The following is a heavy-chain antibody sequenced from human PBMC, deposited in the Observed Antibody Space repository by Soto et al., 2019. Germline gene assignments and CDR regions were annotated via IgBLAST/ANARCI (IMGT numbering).Heavy chain of an antibody. CDR3: ARLAGPDAHYYYGMDL. J-gene: IGHJ6*02. V-gene: IGHV4-59*01. Sequence: PSETLSLTCTVSGASINSYSWTWIRQSPGKGLEWIAFMFYSGRTNYSPSLKSRVTVSIDTSKNQFSLNLNSVTAADTAKYYCARLAGPDAHYYYGMDLWGQGTTVTVSS. CDR1: GASINSYS. CDR2: MFYSGRT.